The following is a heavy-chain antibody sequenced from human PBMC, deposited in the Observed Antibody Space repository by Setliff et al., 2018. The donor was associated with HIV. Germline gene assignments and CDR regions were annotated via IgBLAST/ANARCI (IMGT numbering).Heavy chain of an antibody. CDR2: ISGYNRIT. J-gene: IGHJ6*04. V-gene: IGHV1-18*01. CDR3: VRDLAVRNMVRGRIDHDYYMDV. CDR1: GYTFINYH. D-gene: IGHD3-10*01. Sequence: RASVKVSCKASGYTFINYHIIWVRQVPGQGLEWVGYISGYNRITFYAQKFQGRVTMTTDISTVTAYMEVRGLTSDDTAVYYCVRDLAVRNMVRGRIDHDYYMDVWGKGTTVTVSS.